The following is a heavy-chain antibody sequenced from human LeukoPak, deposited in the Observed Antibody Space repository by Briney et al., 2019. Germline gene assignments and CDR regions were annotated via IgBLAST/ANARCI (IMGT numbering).Heavy chain of an antibody. CDR3: ARDYYDSSGYYWGMDV. CDR2: IYYSGST. V-gene: IGHV4-59*01. D-gene: IGHD3-22*01. CDR1: GGSISSYS. Sequence: PETLSLTCTVSGGSISSYSWSWIRQPPGKGLEWIGYIYYSGSTNYNPSLKSRVTISVDTSKNPFSLKLSSVTAADTAVYYCARDYYDSSGYYWGMDVWGQGTTVTVSS. J-gene: IGHJ6*02.